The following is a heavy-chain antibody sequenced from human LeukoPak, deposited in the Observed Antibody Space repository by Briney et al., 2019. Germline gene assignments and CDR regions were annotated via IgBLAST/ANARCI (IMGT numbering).Heavy chain of an antibody. CDR1: GFTFSSYW. J-gene: IGHJ4*02. CDR2: ITSDGSST. CDR3: AREGYGDYYFDY. Sequence: GGSLRLPCAASGFTFSSYWMHWVRQAPGEGLVWVSRITSDGSSTTYADSVKGRFTISRDNAKNTLYLQMNSLRAEDTAVYYCAREGYGDYYFDYWGQGTLVTVSS. V-gene: IGHV3-74*01. D-gene: IGHD4-17*01.